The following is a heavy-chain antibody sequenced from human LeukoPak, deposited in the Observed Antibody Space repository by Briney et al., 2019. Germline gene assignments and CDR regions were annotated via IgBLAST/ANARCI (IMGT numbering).Heavy chain of an antibody. Sequence: GGSLRLSCAASGFTFSNYAMSWVRQAPGKGLEWVSALGGSGINTYYADSVKGRFTISRDNSKNTLYLQMNSLRAEDTAVYYCAKWETAMDTDYWGQGTLVTVSS. J-gene: IGHJ4*02. D-gene: IGHD5-18*01. CDR2: LGGSGINT. V-gene: IGHV3-23*01. CDR1: GFTFSNYA. CDR3: AKWETAMDTDY.